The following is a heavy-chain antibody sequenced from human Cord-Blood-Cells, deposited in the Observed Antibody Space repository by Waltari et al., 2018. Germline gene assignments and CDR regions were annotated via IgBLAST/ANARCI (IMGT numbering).Heavy chain of an antibody. D-gene: IGHD3-22*01. J-gene: IGHJ4*02. CDR1: GGSISSSSYY. Sequence: QLQLQVSGPGLVKPSETLSLTCTVSGGSISSSSYYWGWIRQPPGKGLEWLGSIYYSGSTYYNPSLKSRVTISVDTSKNQFSLKLSSVTAADTAVYYCARNRYYYDSSGYYIDYWGQGTLVTVSS. CDR3: ARNRYYYDSSGYYIDY. CDR2: IYYSGST. V-gene: IGHV4-39*01.